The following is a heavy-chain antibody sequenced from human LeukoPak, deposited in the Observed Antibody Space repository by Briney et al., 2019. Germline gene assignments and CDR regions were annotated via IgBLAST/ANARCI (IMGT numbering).Heavy chain of an antibody. CDR3: ARAGWFSTTWHFDY. J-gene: IGHJ4*02. D-gene: IGHD6-19*01. V-gene: IGHV4-34*01. Sequence: SETLSLTCAVYGGSFSGYYWSWIRQPPGKGLEWIGEINHSGSTNYNPSLKSRVTISVDTSKNQFSLKLSSVTAADTAVYYCARAGWFSTTWHFDYWGQGILVTVSS. CDR1: GGSFSGYY. CDR2: INHSGST.